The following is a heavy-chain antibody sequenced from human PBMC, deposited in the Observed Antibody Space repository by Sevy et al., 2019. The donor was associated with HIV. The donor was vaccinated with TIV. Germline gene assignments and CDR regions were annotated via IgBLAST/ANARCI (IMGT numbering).Heavy chain of an antibody. CDR2: ISSSSSTI. Sequence: GGYLRLSCVASGFTFSSYSMNWVRQAPGKGLEWVSYISSSSSTIYYADSVKGRFTISRDNAKNSLYLQMNSLRAEDTDVYYCARDLIVPAAIGYYYGMDVWGQGTTVIVSS. D-gene: IGHD2-2*01. CDR3: ARDLIVPAAIGYYYGMDV. V-gene: IGHV3-48*01. CDR1: GFTFSSYS. J-gene: IGHJ6*02.